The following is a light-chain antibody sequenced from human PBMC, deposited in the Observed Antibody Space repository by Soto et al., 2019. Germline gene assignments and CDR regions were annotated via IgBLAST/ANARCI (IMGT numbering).Light chain of an antibody. CDR2: AAS. Sequence: AIRMTQSPSSFSASTGDRVTVTCRASQGISSYLAWYQQKPGKAPKLLIYAASTLQSGVPSRFSASGSGTEFTLTISCLQSEDFATYFCQQYYTNPRTFGQGTKVESK. J-gene: IGKJ1*01. CDR3: QQYYTNPRT. V-gene: IGKV1-8*01. CDR1: QGISSY.